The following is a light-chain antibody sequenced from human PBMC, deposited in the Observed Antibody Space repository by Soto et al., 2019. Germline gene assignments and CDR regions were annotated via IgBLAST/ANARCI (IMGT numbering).Light chain of an antibody. V-gene: IGKV1-17*01. CDR3: QQLYTLPFT. CDR1: RDVGSD. CDR2: DAS. J-gene: IGKJ5*01. Sequence: QMTQSPSSLSASVGGKIIITCRASRDVGSDVSWYQQKPGKAPNLLIYDASTLHRGVPSRFSGSGSGTEFTLTISGLLPEDFAAYHCQQLYTLPFTFGQGTRLEIK.